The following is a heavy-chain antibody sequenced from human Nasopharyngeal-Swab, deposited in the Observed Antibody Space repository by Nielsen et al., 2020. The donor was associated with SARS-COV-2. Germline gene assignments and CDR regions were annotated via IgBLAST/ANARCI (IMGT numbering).Heavy chain of an antibody. D-gene: IGHD6-13*01. Sequence: WGRQAPGQGREWMGWINTNTGNPTYAQGFTGRFVFSLDTSVSTAYLQISSLKAEDTAVYYCARAFVSSWPYYYYYGMDVWGQGTTVTVSS. CDR2: INTNTGNP. V-gene: IGHV7-4-1*02. J-gene: IGHJ6*02. CDR3: ARAFVSSWPYYYYYGMDV.